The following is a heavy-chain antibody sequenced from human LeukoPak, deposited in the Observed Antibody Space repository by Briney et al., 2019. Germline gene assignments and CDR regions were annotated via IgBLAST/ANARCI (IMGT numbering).Heavy chain of an antibody. CDR3: AREDHPYYGGKEYWYFDL. D-gene: IGHD4-23*01. Sequence: SETLSLTCTASGGSISSYYWSWIQQPPGKRLEWIGYIYYSGSTNYNPSLKRRVTISVVTSKNQFFLKLSSVSAADTAVYYCAREDHPYYGGKEYWYFDLWGRGTLVTVSS. CDR2: IYYSGST. J-gene: IGHJ2*01. V-gene: IGHV4-59*01. CDR1: GGSISSYY.